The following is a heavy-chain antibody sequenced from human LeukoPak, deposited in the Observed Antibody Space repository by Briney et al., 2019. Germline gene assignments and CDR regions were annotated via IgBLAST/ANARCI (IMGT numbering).Heavy chain of an antibody. CDR2: IYYSGST. CDR3: ARVRTGYSSGGNWFDP. CDR1: GGSISSCY. V-gene: IGHV4-59*01. Sequence: SETLSLTCTVSGGSISSCYWSWIRQPPGKGLEWIGYIYYSGSTNYNPSLKSRVTISVDTSKNQFSLKLSSVTAADTAVYYCARVRTGYSSGGNWFDPWGQGTLVTVSS. D-gene: IGHD6-19*01. J-gene: IGHJ5*02.